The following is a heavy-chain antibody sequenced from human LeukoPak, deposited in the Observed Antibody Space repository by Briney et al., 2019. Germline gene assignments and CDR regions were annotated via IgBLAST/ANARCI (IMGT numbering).Heavy chain of an antibody. CDR3: ARVGYASPYLDY. Sequence: ASVKVSCKASGYTFTGYYMHWVRQAPGQGLEWMGWINPNSGGTNYAQRFQGRVTMTRDTSISTAYMELSRLRSDDTAVYYCARVGYASPYLDYWGQGTLVTVSS. J-gene: IGHJ4*02. V-gene: IGHV1-2*02. CDR2: INPNSGGT. CDR1: GYTFTGYY. D-gene: IGHD5-12*01.